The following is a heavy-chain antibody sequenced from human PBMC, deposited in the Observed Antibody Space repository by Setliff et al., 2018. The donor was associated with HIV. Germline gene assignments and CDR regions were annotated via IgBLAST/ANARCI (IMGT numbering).Heavy chain of an antibody. D-gene: IGHD5-12*01. Sequence: TLSLTCAVSGGSISSHHWGWIRQPPGKRLEWLARIDWGGDEYDSTSLKTRRSISKDTAKNQVALTMTNIDPADKATYYCARDGVVYSGYAPPLPGTIYMDVWGKGTTVTVSS. V-gene: IGHV2-70*11. CDR1: GGSISSHHW. CDR2: IDWGGDE. CDR3: ARDGVVYSGYAPPLPGTIYMDV. J-gene: IGHJ6*03.